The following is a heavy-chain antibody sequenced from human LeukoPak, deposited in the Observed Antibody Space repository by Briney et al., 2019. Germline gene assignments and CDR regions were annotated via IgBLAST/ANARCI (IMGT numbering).Heavy chain of an antibody. CDR2: IYSGGFT. CDR1: GFTVSSNY. Sequence: GGSLRLSCAASGFTVSSNYMSWVRQAPGKGLEWVSVIYSGGFTYYADSVKGRFTISRDNSKNTLYLQMNSLRPEDTAVYYCAKVVPCSSTSCYRYFDYWGQGTLVTVSS. D-gene: IGHD2-2*02. J-gene: IGHJ4*02. V-gene: IGHV3-66*02. CDR3: AKVVPCSSTSCYRYFDY.